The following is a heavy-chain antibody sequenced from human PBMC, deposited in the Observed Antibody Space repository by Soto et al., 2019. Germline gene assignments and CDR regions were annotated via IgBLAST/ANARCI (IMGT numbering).Heavy chain of an antibody. Sequence: QVQLQESGPGLVKPSGTLSLTCAVSGGSISSSNWWSWVRHPPGKGLEWIGEIFQSGSTNYNPSLRSPVTISIDTSKNQFSLRLSSVTAADTAVYYCAAGSWSGYYNWLDPWGQGTLVTVSS. J-gene: IGHJ5*02. CDR3: AAGSWSGYYNWLDP. CDR2: IFQSGST. V-gene: IGHV4-4*02. CDR1: GGSISSSNW. D-gene: IGHD3-3*01.